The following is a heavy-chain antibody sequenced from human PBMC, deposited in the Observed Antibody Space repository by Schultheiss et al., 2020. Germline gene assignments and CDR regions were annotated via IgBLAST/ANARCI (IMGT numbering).Heavy chain of an antibody. V-gene: IGHV3-64*01. CDR1: GFTFSSYA. CDR2: ISSNGGST. CDR3: ARDAVAGGFDP. J-gene: IGHJ5*02. Sequence: GGSLRLSCAASGFTFSSYAMHWVRQAPGKGLEYVSAISSNGGSTYYANSVKGRFTISRDNSKNTLYLQMGSLRAEDMAVYYCARDAVAGGFDPWGQGTLVTVS. D-gene: IGHD6-19*01.